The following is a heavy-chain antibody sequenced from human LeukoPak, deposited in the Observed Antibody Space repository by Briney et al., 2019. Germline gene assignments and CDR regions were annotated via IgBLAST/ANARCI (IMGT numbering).Heavy chain of an antibody. CDR1: GGSISSSSYY. V-gene: IGHV4-39*07. Sequence: SETLSLTCTVSGGSISSSSYYWGWIRQPPGKGLEWIGSIYYSGSTYYNPSLKSRVTISVDTSKNQFSLKLSSVTAADTAVYYCARDSRGGSGINWFDPWGQGTLVTVSS. CDR3: ARDSRGGSGINWFDP. J-gene: IGHJ5*02. D-gene: IGHD3-16*01. CDR2: IYYSGST.